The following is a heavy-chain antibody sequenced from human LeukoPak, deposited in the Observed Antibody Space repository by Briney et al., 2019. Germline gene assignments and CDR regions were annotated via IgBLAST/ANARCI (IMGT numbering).Heavy chain of an antibody. D-gene: IGHD3-10*01. CDR3: AITIETYYYGSGSYRDY. J-gene: IGHJ4*02. V-gene: IGHV1-18*01. Sequence: ASVKVSCKASGYTFTSYSISWVRQAPGQGLEWMGWISAYNGNTNYAQKLQGRVTMTTDTSTSTAYMELRSLRSDDTAVYYCAITIETYYYGSGSYRDYWGQGTLVTVSS. CDR1: GYTFTSYS. CDR2: ISAYNGNT.